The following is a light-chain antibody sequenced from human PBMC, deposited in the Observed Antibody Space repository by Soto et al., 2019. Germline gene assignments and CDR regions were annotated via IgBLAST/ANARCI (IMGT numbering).Light chain of an antibody. CDR1: NIGRKS. J-gene: IGLJ2*01. Sequence: SYELTQSPSVSVAPGQTASVTCGGNNIGRKSVFWYQQKPGQAPVLVVYDDRARPSGIPERFYRSTSGHTATLTISRVEAGDEADYYCQVWDSSSDHVVFGGGTKLTVL. CDR3: QVWDSSSDHVV. CDR2: DDR. V-gene: IGLV3-21*02.